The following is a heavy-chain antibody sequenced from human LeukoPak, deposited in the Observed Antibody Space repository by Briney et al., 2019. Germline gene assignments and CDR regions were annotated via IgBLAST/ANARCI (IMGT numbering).Heavy chain of an antibody. J-gene: IGHJ4*02. CDR1: GGSISSSNW. Sequence: PSETLSLTCAVSGGSISSSNWWSWVRQPPGKGLEWIGQIYHSGSTNYNPSLKSRVTISVDKSKNQFSLKLRSVTAADTAVYYCARLTGEFRPFDYWGQGTLVTVSS. D-gene: IGHD2-8*02. V-gene: IGHV4-4*02. CDR3: ARLTGEFRPFDY. CDR2: IYHSGST.